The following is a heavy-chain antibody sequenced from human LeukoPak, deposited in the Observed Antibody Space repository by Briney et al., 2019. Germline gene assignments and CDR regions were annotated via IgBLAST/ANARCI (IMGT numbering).Heavy chain of an antibody. CDR1: GDSISSTSGF. J-gene: IGHJ5*02. CDR3: ARGYCTNGVCYRSRRFDP. D-gene: IGHD2-8*01. Sequence: SETLSLTCTVTGDSISSTSGFWGWIRQPPGEGMEWIGTIHYAGTIYYHPSFKSRLTISVDTSKNQFSLKMSSVTAADTAVYYCARGYCTNGVCYRSRRFDPWGQGTLVTVSS. CDR2: IHYAGTI. V-gene: IGHV4-39*01.